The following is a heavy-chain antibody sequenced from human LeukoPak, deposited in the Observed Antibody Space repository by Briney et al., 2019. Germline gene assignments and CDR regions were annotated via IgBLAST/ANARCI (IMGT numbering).Heavy chain of an antibody. CDR1: GFTFSSYS. Sequence: GGSLRLSCAASGFTFSSYSMNWVRQAPGKGLEWVSSISSSSSYIYYADSVKGRFTISRDNAKNSPYLQMNSLRAEDTAVYYCAKSVPPANIAAAGSRPDYWGQGTLVTVSS. J-gene: IGHJ4*02. CDR3: AKSVPPANIAAAGSRPDY. D-gene: IGHD6-13*01. V-gene: IGHV3-21*01. CDR2: ISSSSSYI.